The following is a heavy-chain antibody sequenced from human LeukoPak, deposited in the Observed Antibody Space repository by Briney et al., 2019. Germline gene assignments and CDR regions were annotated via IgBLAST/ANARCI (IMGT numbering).Heavy chain of an antibody. CDR1: GFTFSNYG. J-gene: IGHJ3*02. CDR3: ARDPSSTSYPAWGFDI. D-gene: IGHD2-2*01. V-gene: IGHV3-64*01. Sequence: QPGRSLRLSCAASGFTFSNYGMHWVRQAPGKGLEYVSGVNTNGGSTYYANSVKGRFTISRDNSKNTLYLQMGSLRAEDMAVYYCARDPSSTSYPAWGFDIWGQGTMVTVSS. CDR2: VNTNGGST.